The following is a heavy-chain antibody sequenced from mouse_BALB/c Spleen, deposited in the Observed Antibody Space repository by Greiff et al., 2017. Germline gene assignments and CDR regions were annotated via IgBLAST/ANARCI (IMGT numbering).Heavy chain of an antibody. V-gene: IGHV5-17*02. D-gene: IGHD2-1*01. CDR3: ASLYYGNYPFAY. CDR2: ISSGSSTI. Sequence: EVQLQESGGGLVQPGGSRKLSCAASGFTFSSFGMHWVRQAPEKGLEWVAYISSGSSTIYYADTVKGRFTISRDNPKNTLFLQMTSLRSEDTAMYYCASLYYGNYPFAYWGQGTLVTVSA. CDR1: GFTFSSFG. J-gene: IGHJ3*01.